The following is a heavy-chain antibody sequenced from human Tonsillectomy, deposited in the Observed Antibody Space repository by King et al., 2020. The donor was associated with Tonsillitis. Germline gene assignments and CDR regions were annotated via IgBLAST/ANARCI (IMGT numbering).Heavy chain of an antibody. CDR3: AREGIDYYDSSGYYRVDAFDI. V-gene: IGHV3-48*03. CDR1: GFTFSSYE. CDR2: ISSSGRTI. D-gene: IGHD3-22*01. J-gene: IGHJ3*02. Sequence: VQLVESGGGLVQPGGSLRLSCAASGFTFSSYEMNWVRQAPGKGLEWGSYISSSGRTIYYADSVKGRFTISRDNAKNSLYLQMNSLRAADTAVYYCAREGIDYYDSSGYYRVDAFDIWGQGTMVTVSS.